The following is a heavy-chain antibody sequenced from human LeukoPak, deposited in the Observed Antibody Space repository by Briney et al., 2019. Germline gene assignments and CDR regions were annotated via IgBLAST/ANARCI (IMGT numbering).Heavy chain of an antibody. CDR1: GYSFTSYW. V-gene: IGHV5-51*01. CDR2: IYPGDSDT. D-gene: IGHD2-2*01. CDR3: AGLFQVVPAASGSTDAFDI. J-gene: IGHJ3*02. Sequence: GESLKISCQGSGYSFTSYWIAWVRQMPGKGLEWMGIIYPGDSDTRYSPSFQGQVTISADKSISTAYLQWSSLKASDTAMYYCAGLFQVVPAASGSTDAFDIWGQGTMVTVSS.